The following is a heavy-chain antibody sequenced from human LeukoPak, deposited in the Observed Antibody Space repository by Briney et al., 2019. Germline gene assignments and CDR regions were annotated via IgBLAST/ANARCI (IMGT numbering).Heavy chain of an antibody. Sequence: ASVKVSCKASGYTFTSYYVHWVRQAPGQGLEWMGWINPNSGGTNYAQKFQGRVTMTRDTSISTAYMELSRLRSDDTAVYYCARVKEWTIFGVVIRVFDYWGQGTLVTVSS. CDR2: INPNSGGT. V-gene: IGHV1-2*02. CDR1: GYTFTSYY. CDR3: ARVKEWTIFGVVIRVFDY. J-gene: IGHJ4*02. D-gene: IGHD3-3*01.